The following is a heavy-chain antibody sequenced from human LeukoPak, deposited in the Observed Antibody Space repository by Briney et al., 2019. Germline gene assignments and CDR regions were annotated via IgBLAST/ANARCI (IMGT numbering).Heavy chain of an antibody. CDR3: AKSGDSSGYYYSWFDP. J-gene: IGHJ5*02. D-gene: IGHD3-22*01. Sequence: GGSLRLSCAASEFTFSSYAMSWVRQAPGKGLEWVSAISGSGGSTYYADSVKGRFTISRDNSKNTLYLQMNSLRAEDTAVYYCAKSGDSSGYYYSWFDPWGQGTLVTVSS. CDR2: ISGSGGST. CDR1: EFTFSSYA. V-gene: IGHV3-23*01.